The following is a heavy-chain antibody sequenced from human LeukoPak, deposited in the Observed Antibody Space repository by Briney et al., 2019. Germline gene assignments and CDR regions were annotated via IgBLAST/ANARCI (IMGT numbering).Heavy chain of an antibody. D-gene: IGHD5-18*01. J-gene: IGHJ2*01. V-gene: IGHV4-61*01. CDR2: IYYSGTT. Sequence: SETLSLTCTVSGGSITSSSYYWTWIRQPPGKGLEWIGYIYYSGTTNYNPSLKSRVTISVDTSKNQFSLKLSSVTAADTAVYYCARDRAMVADWYFDLWGRGTLVTVSS. CDR1: GGSITSSSYY. CDR3: ARDRAMVADWYFDL.